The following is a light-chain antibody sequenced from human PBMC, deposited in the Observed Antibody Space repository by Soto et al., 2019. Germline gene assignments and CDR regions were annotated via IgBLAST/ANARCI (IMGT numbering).Light chain of an antibody. CDR1: QSISSY. V-gene: IGKV1-39*01. Sequence: DIQMTQSPSSQSASVGDRVTITCRASQSISSYLNWYQQKPGKAPKLLIYAASSLQSGVPSRFSGSGSGTDSTLTISSLQPEDFATYYCQQSYSTPQTFGQGTKVEIK. CDR2: AAS. J-gene: IGKJ1*01. CDR3: QQSYSTPQT.